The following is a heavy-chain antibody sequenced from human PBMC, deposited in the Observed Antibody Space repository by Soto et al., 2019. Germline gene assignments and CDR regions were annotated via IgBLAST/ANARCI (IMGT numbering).Heavy chain of an antibody. CDR2: ISNDGTNK. V-gene: IGHV3-30*18. CDR3: GKDTLDCSGGDCPLYYYYGMDV. D-gene: IGHD2-15*01. J-gene: IGHJ6*02. Sequence: GGSLRLSCAASGFTFRSYGMHWVRQAPGKGLEWLAVISNDGTNKYLADSVKGRLTLSRDNSRNALSLEINNLRPEDTAVYYCGKDTLDCSGGDCPLYYYYGMDVWGQGTTVTVSS. CDR1: GFTFRSYG.